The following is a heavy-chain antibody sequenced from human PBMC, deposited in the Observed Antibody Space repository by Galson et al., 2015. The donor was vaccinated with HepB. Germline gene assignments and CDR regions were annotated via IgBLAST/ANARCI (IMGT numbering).Heavy chain of an antibody. CDR3: ARIASGTLAWFDP. CDR2: ITSGSENI. J-gene: IGHJ5*02. D-gene: IGHD6-13*01. CDR1: GVTLSYYT. V-gene: IGHV3-21*01. Sequence: RRLSCAGSGVTLSYYTMNWVRQAPGKGLEWVSSITSGSENIYYSASVKGRFTVSRDNAKKSLYLQMNSLRAEDTAVYYCARIASGTLAWFDPWGHGTLVTVSS.